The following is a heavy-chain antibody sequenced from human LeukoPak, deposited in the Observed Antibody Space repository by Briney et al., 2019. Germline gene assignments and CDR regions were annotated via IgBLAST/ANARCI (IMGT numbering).Heavy chain of an antibody. J-gene: IGHJ4*02. CDR2: IKQGGSDK. V-gene: IGHV3-7*01. CDR1: GFTFSSYW. Sequence: GGSLRLSCAASGFTFSSYWMSWVRQAPGKGLEWVANIKQGGSDKYYVDSVKGRFTISRDNAKNSLYLQMNSLRAEDTAVYYCARPRGLYGDPYYFDYWGQGTLVTVSS. D-gene: IGHD4-17*01. CDR3: ARPRGLYGDPYYFDY.